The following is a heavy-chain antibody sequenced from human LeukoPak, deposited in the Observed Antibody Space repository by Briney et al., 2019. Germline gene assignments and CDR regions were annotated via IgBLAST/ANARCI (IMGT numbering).Heavy chain of an antibody. CDR3: ARVVVAATPGAFDI. CDR1: GYTFTSYD. D-gene: IGHD2-15*01. J-gene: IGHJ3*02. V-gene: IGHV1-8*01. CDR2: MNPNSGNT. Sequence: ASVTVSCKASGYTFTSYDINWVRQATGQGLEWMGWMNPNSGNTGYAQKFQGRVTMTTNTCISTAYMELISLRSEDTAVYYCARVVVAATPGAFDIWGQGTMVTVSS.